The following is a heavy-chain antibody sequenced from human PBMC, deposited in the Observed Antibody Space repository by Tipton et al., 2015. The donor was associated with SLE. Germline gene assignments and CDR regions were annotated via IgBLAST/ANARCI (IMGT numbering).Heavy chain of an antibody. V-gene: IGHV4-34*01. J-gene: IGHJ4*02. CDR2: INHSGST. Sequence: TLSLTCGVYGGSFIDYYASWIRQPPGKGLEWIGEINHSGSTYYSPSLKSRVTISLDTSKNQFFLKVPSVTAADTAIYYCARGWDYDFWSGYADYWGQGTLVTVSS. D-gene: IGHD3-3*01. CDR3: ARGWDYDFWSGYADY. CDR1: GGSFIDYY.